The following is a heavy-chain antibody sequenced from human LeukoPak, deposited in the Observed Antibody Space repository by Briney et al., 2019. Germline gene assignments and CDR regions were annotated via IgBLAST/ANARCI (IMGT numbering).Heavy chain of an antibody. Sequence: SETLSLTCAVYGGSFSGYYWSWIRQPPGKGLEWIGEINHSGSTNYNPSLKSRVTISVDTSKNQFSLKLSSVTAADTAVYYCASESYGHRFWFDPWGQGTLVTVSS. CDR1: GGSFSGYY. CDR2: INHSGST. V-gene: IGHV4-34*01. D-gene: IGHD5-18*01. CDR3: ASESYGHRFWFDP. J-gene: IGHJ5*02.